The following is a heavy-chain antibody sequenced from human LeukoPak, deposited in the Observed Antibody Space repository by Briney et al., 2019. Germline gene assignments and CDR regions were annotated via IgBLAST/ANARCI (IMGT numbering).Heavy chain of an antibody. CDR2: ISYDGSNK. V-gene: IGHV3-30*18. CDR3: AKLGYSSGWYDFQIDAFDF. CDR1: GFSFSSYG. J-gene: IGHJ3*01. D-gene: IGHD6-19*01. Sequence: GGSLRLSCAASGFSFSSYGMHWVRQAPGKGLEWVAVISYDGSNKFYADSVKGRFTISRDNSKNTLYLQMNSLRAEDTAAYYCAKLGYSSGWYDFQIDAFDFWGQGTMVTVSS.